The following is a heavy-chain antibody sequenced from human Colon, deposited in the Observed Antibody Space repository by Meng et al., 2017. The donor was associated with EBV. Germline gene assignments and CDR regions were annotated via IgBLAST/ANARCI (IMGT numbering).Heavy chain of an antibody. Sequence: HARPQRAGPGRVNPSGTLSLTCAVPCGSLSSRKWWSWVRQPPGKGLEWIGEIYHSGSTNYNPSLKSRVTISVDESKNQFSLRLSSVTAADTAVYYCARVGAYCGGDCYHPRWGQGTLVTVSS. CDR3: ARVGAYCGGDCYHPR. V-gene: IGHV4-4*02. CDR2: IYHSGST. D-gene: IGHD2-21*02. J-gene: IGHJ4*02. CDR1: CGSLSSRKW.